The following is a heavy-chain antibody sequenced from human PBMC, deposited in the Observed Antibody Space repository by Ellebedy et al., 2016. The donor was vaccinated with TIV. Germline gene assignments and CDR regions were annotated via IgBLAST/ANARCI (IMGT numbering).Heavy chain of an antibody. CDR2: ISGSGGST. CDR3: ATSDSSRAYYFDY. V-gene: IGHV3-23*01. CDR1: GFTFSSYA. D-gene: IGHD3-22*01. J-gene: IGHJ4*02. Sequence: GESLKISXAASGFTFSSYAMSWVRQAPGKGLEWVSAISGSGGSTYYADSVKGRFTISRDNSKNTLYLQMNSLRAEDTAVYYCATSDSSRAYYFDYWGQGTLVTVSS.